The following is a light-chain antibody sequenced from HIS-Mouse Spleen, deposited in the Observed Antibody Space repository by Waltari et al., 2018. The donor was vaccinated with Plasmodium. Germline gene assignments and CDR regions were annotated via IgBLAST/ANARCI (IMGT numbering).Light chain of an antibody. CDR3: YSTDSSGNHRV. CDR1: ALPKKS. CDR2: EDS. Sequence: SYELTQPPSASVSPGQTARTTSSGDALPKKSAYWYQQKSGQAPVLVIYEDSKRPSGIPERFSGSSSGTMATLTISGAQVEDEADYYCYSTDSSGNHRVFGGGTKLTVL. V-gene: IGLV3-10*01. J-gene: IGLJ3*02.